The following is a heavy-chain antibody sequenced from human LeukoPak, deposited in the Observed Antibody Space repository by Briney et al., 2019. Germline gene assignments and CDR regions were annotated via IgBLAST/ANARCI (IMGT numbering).Heavy chain of an antibody. CDR3: ARVTTGTVDY. J-gene: IGHJ4*02. CDR1: GGSISSSSYH. Sequence: SETLSLTCTVSGGSISSSSYHWGWIRQPPGKGLEWIGYISYSGSTNYHPSLKSRVTISVDLSKNQFSLKLNSVTAADTAVYYCARVTTGTVDYWGQGTLVTVSS. CDR2: ISYSGST. V-gene: IGHV4-61*05. D-gene: IGHD1-1*01.